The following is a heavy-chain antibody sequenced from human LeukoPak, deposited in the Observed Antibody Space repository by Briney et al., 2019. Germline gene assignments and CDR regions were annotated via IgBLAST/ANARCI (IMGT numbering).Heavy chain of an antibody. D-gene: IGHD5-24*01. Sequence: SGPTLVKPTQTLTLTCTFSGFSLSTSGVAVGWIRQPPGKALEWLGLIYWDDDKRYSPSLKSALTITKDTSKNQVVLTMTNMDPVDTATYYCEHRRDGYNSLDYWGQGTLVTVSS. V-gene: IGHV2-5*02. CDR1: GFSLSTSGVA. J-gene: IGHJ4*02. CDR2: IYWDDDK. CDR3: EHRRDGYNSLDY.